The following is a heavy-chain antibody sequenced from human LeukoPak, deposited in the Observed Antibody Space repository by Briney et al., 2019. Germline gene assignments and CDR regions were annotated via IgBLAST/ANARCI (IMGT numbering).Heavy chain of an antibody. V-gene: IGHV3-15*01. CDR2: IKSKTDGGTT. Sequence: GGSLRLSCAASGFTFSNAWMSWVRQAPGKGLEWVGRIKSKTDGGTTDYAAPVKGRFTISRDDSKNTLYLQMNSLKTEDTAVYYCTTDLLSALGDAFDIWGQGTMVTVSS. CDR1: GFTFSNAW. J-gene: IGHJ3*02. D-gene: IGHD7-27*01. CDR3: TTDLLSALGDAFDI.